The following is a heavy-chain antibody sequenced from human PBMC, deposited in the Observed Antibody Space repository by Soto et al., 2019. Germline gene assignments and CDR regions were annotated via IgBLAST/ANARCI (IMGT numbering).Heavy chain of an antibody. V-gene: IGHV3-15*01. CDR1: GFTFSNAW. CDR2: IKSKTDGGTT. Sequence: GGSLRLSCAASGFTFSNAWMCWVRQAPGKGLEWVGRIKSKTDGGTTDYAAPVKGRFTISRDDSKNTLYLQMNSLKTEDTAVYYCTTDLCSGGSCYSYYYYGMDVWGQGTTVTVSS. D-gene: IGHD2-15*01. CDR3: TTDLCSGGSCYSYYYYGMDV. J-gene: IGHJ6*02.